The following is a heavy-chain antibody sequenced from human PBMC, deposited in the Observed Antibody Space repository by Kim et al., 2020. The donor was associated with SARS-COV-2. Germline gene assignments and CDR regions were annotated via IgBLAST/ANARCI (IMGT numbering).Heavy chain of an antibody. CDR1: GGSINSYY. Sequence: SETLSLTCTASGGSINSYYWSWIRQPPGKGLEWIGCIYYSGSTNYNPSLKSRGTISVDTSKNQFSLNMTSVTAADTAVYYCARHFARYSGPDYWGQGTL. J-gene: IGHJ4*02. V-gene: IGHV4-59*01. D-gene: IGHD5-12*01. CDR3: ARHFARYSGPDY. CDR2: IYYSGST.